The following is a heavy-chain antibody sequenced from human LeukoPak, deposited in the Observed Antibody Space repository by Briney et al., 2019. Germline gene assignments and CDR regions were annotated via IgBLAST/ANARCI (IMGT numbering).Heavy chain of an antibody. CDR3: ARSSLLWFGELSNDAFDI. J-gene: IGHJ3*02. CDR2: MSPNSGNT. D-gene: IGHD3-10*01. CDR1: GYTFTSYD. Sequence: ASVKVSCKASGYTFTSYDINWVRQATGQGLEWMGWMSPNSGNTGYAQKFQGRVTMTRNTSISTAYMELSSLRSEDTAVYYCARSSLLWFGELSNDAFDIWGQGTMVTVSS. V-gene: IGHV1-8*01.